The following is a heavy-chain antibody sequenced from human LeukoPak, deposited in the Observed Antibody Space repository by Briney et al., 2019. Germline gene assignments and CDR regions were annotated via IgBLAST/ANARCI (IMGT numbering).Heavy chain of an antibody. Sequence: GGPLRLSCAASGFTFSSYSMNWVRQAPGKGLEWVSSISSSSSYIYYADSVKGRFTISRDNAKNSLYLQMNSLRAEDTAVYYCARDGIQDCSSTSCYGGWFDPWGQGTLVTVSS. CDR1: GFTFSSYS. V-gene: IGHV3-21*01. CDR3: ARDGIQDCSSTSCYGGWFDP. CDR2: ISSSSSYI. D-gene: IGHD2-2*01. J-gene: IGHJ5*02.